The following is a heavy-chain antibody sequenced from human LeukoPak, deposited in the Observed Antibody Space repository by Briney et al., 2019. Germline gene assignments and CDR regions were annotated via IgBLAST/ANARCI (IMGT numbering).Heavy chain of an antibody. CDR1: GFNFDEYA. CDR3: ARQLKEGGLRVPTAPFDL. V-gene: IGHV3-20*04. D-gene: IGHD1-1*01. Sequence: PGGSLRLSCVASGFNFDEYAMGWVRQVPGKGLEWISLINWRGSSIGYGEPVKGRLTISRDNAKNSLFLQMDSLRSDDTSLYYCARQLKEGGLRVPTAPFDLWGQGTPVSVSS. J-gene: IGHJ4*02. CDR2: INWRGSSI.